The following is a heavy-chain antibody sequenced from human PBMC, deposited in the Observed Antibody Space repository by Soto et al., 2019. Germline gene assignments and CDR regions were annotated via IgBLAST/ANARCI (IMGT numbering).Heavy chain of an antibody. J-gene: IGHJ5*02. D-gene: IGHD2-21*02. CDR3: ARSTQEDIRVTVPKDIWFDP. V-gene: IGHV1-69*02. Sequence: QVQLVQSGAEVKRPGSSVKVSCQTSGGTFRTYTINWVRQAPGQGLEWMGRIIPILDVANYAQKFQGRVTITADKTTSTADIELRSLRSEDTAVYYCARSTQEDIRVTVPKDIWFDPWRQGTLVTVSS. CDR1: GGTFRTYT. CDR2: IIPILDVA.